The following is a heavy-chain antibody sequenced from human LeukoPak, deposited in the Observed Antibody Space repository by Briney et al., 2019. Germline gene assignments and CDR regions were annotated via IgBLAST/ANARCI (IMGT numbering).Heavy chain of an antibody. J-gene: IGHJ4*02. V-gene: IGHV3-30*03. Sequence: PGGSLRLSCVASGFTFNTYGIHWVRQAPGKGLEWVAGISRDGTSQDYADSVKGRFTISRDNSKNTLYLQMNSLRTEDTAVYYYARAAYCTSTSCHFSGYAQRPLDSWGQGTLVTVSS. CDR2: ISRDGTSQ. D-gene: IGHD2-2*01. CDR3: ARAAYCTSTSCHFSGYAQRPLDS. CDR1: GFTFNTYG.